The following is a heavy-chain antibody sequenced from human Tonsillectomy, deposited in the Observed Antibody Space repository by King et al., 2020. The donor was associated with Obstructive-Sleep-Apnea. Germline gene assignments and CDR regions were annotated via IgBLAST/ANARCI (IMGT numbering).Heavy chain of an antibody. J-gene: IGHJ4*02. CDR2: IYYSGNT. CDR3: ARHRGVEDYGGYGDYFDY. V-gene: IGHV4-59*08. CDR1: GGSINNYY. D-gene: IGHD5-12*01. Sequence: QLQESGPGLVKPSETLSLTCSVSGGSINNYYWSWIRQHPGKGLEWIGYIYYSGNTNFNPSLKSRVTISADTSKIQFSLRLSSVTAADTAVYYCARHRGVEDYGGYGDYFDYWGQGTLVTVSS.